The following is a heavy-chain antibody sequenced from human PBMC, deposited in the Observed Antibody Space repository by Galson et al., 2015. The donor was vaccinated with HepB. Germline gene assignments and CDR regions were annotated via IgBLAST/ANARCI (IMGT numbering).Heavy chain of an antibody. Sequence: SLRLSCAASGFTFSSYAMHWVRQAPGKGLEWVAVISYDGSKKYYADSVKGRFTISRDNSKNTLYLQMNSLRAEDTAVYYCARAEYSSSYYYYYYGMDVWGQGTTVTVSS. D-gene: IGHD6-6*01. CDR2: ISYDGSKK. J-gene: IGHJ6*02. CDR1: GFTFSSYA. CDR3: ARAEYSSSYYYYYYGMDV. V-gene: IGHV3-30-3*01.